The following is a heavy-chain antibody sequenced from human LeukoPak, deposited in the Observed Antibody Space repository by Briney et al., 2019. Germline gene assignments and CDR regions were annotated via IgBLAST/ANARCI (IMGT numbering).Heavy chain of an antibody. CDR2: MNPNSGNT. CDR1: GYTFTSYD. CDR3: ARVGSGYYTNWFDP. Sequence: ASVKVSCKASGYTFTSYDINWVRQATGQGLEWMGWMNPNSGNTGYAQKLQGRVTMTTDTSTSTAYMELRSLRSDDTAVYYCARVGSGYYTNWFDPWGQGTLVTVSS. J-gene: IGHJ5*02. V-gene: IGHV1-8*01. D-gene: IGHD3-3*01.